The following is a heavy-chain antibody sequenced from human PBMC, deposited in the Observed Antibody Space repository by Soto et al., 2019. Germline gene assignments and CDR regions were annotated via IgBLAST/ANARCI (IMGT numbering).Heavy chain of an antibody. CDR3: ARNYYGSGSYYRSFDY. J-gene: IGHJ4*02. CDR2: IYYSGST. D-gene: IGHD3-10*01. V-gene: IGHV4-31*03. Sequence: PSETLSLTCTVSGGSISSGGYYWSWIRQHPGKGLEWIGYIYYSGSTYYNPSLKSRVTISVDTSKNQFSLKLSSVTAADTAVYYCARNYYGSGSYYRSFDYWGQGALVTVSS. CDR1: GGSISSGGYY.